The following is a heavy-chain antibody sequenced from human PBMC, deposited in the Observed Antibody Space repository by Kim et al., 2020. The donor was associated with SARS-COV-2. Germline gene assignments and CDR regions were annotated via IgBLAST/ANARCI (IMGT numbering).Heavy chain of an antibody. V-gene: IGHV1-69*01. CDR3: ARGYSSSSHFDY. J-gene: IGHJ4*02. D-gene: IGHD6-6*01. Sequence: IYAQKFQGRVTITADESTSTAYMGLSSLRSEDTAVYYCARGYSSSSHFDYWGQGTLVTVSS.